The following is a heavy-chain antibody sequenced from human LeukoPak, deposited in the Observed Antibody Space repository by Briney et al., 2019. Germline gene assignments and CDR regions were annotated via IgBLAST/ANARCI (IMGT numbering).Heavy chain of an antibody. Sequence: SETLSLTCTVSGGSISGYYWSWIRQPLGKGLEWIGYIYYRGSTNYNPSLKSGVTISVDTSKNQFSLKLSSVTAADTAVYYCARGGGDSYGYGYYFDNWGQGTLVTVSS. CDR1: GGSISGYY. CDR2: IYYRGST. CDR3: ARGGGDSYGYGYYFDN. D-gene: IGHD5-18*01. V-gene: IGHV4-59*01. J-gene: IGHJ4*02.